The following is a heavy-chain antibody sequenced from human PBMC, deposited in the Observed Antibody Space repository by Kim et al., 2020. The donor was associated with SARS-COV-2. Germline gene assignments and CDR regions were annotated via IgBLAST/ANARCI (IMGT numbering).Heavy chain of an antibody. CDR1: GFTFSSYG. Sequence: GGSLRLSCAASGFTFSSYGMHWVRQAPGKGLEWVAVIWYDGSNKYYADSVKGRFTISRDNSKNTLYLQMNSLRAEDTAVYYCARDLKRGYDWNKVYGMDVWGQGTTVTVSS. J-gene: IGHJ6*02. V-gene: IGHV3-33*01. CDR3: ARDLKRGYDWNKVYGMDV. D-gene: IGHD5-12*01. CDR2: IWYDGSNK.